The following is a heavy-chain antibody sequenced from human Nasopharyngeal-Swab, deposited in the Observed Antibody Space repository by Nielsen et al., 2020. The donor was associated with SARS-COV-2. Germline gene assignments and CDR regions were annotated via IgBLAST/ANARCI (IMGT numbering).Heavy chain of an antibody. D-gene: IGHD3-3*01. CDR2: IKTKTDGGTT. V-gene: IGHV3-15*01. Sequence: GGSLRLSCAASGFTFSNAWMSWVRQAPGKGLEWVGRIKTKTDGGTTDYGAPVKGRFTISRDDSKNTLYLEMNSLKTEDTAVYFCTFLQGRSSLYFDYWGLGTLVTVSS. CDR1: GFTFSNAW. J-gene: IGHJ4*02. CDR3: TFLQGRSSLYFDY.